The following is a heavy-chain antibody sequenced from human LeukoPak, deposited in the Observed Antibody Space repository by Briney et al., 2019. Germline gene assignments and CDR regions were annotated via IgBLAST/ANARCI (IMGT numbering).Heavy chain of an antibody. CDR1: GYTFIGYY. V-gene: IGHV1-2*02. CDR3: ARGYSGPLGY. Sequence: GASVKVSCKASGYTFIGYYLHWVRQAPGQGLEWMGWINPNSGGTNYAQKFQGRATMTRDTSISTVYMELSRLRSDDTAVYYCARGYSGPLGYWGQGTLVTVSS. J-gene: IGHJ4*02. D-gene: IGHD5-12*01. CDR2: INPNSGGT.